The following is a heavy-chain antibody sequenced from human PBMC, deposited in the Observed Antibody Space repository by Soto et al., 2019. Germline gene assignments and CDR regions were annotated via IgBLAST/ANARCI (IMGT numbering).Heavy chain of an antibody. V-gene: IGHV3-30*18. CDR3: AKDVVVGATPGLGDYYYYYGMDV. CDR2: ISYDGSNK. D-gene: IGHD1-26*01. J-gene: IGHJ6*01. CDR1: GFTFSSYG. Sequence: GGSLRLSCAASGFTFSSYGMHWVRQAPGKGLEWVAVISYDGSNKYYADSVKGRFTISRDNSKNTLYLQMNSLRAEDTAVYYCAKDVVVGATPGLGDYYYYYGMDVWGKGPRSPFL.